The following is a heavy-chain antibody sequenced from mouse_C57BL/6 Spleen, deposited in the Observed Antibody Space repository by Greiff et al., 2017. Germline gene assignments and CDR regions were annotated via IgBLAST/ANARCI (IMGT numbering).Heavy chain of an antibody. CDR3: ARWSITTVVEYFDV. V-gene: IGHV1-82*01. J-gene: IGHJ1*03. CDR1: GYAFSSSW. D-gene: IGHD1-1*01. Sequence: LVESGPELVKPGASVKISCKASGYAFSSSWMNWVKQRPGKGLEWIGRIYPGDGDTNYNGKFKGKATLTADKSSSTAYMQLSSLTSEDSAVYFCARWSITTVVEYFDVWGTGTTVTVSS. CDR2: IYPGDGDT.